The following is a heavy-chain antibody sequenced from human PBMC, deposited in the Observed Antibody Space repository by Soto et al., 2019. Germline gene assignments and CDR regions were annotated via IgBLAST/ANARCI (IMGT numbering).Heavy chain of an antibody. Sequence: QVQLVQSGPEVKKPGSSVKVSCKASGGTFSNYAITWVRQAPGQGLEYMGGSNPEFGTANYAQKLQDRARTRAVRSMSTAYMELTGLTLDDTAVYYCARGLDSGFDNSGPSWDAALDIWGQGTWVNVP. CDR2: SNPEFGTA. D-gene: IGHD5-12*01. CDR1: GGTFSNYA. J-gene: IGHJ3*02. CDR3: ARGLDSGFDNSGPSWDAALDI. V-gene: IGHV1-69*06.